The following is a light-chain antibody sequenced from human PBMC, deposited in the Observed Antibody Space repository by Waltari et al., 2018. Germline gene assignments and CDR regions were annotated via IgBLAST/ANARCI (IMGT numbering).Light chain of an antibody. CDR1: SSDIGNYNL. V-gene: IGLV2-23*02. CDR2: AVT. Sequence: QSALTQPASVSGSPGQSITISCTGTSSDIGNYNLVSWYQRQSGKAPNLMIYAVTKRPSGVSDRFSGSKSGNTASLTISGLQAEDEADYYCCSYAVTTIYVLFGGGTKLTVL. CDR3: CSYAVTTIYVL. J-gene: IGLJ2*01.